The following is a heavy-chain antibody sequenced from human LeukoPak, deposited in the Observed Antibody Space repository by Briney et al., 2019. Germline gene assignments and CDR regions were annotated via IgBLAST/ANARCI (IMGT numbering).Heavy chain of an antibody. CDR1: GGSFSGYY. D-gene: IGHD2-2*03. CDR3: ARVDHGRKYYYYYGMDV. CDR2: INHSGST. V-gene: IGHV4-34*01. J-gene: IGHJ6*02. Sequence: SETLSLTCAVYGGSFSGYYWNWIRQPPGKGLEWIGEINHSGSTNYNPSLKSRVTISVDTSKNQFSLKLSSVTAADTAVYYCARVDHGRKYYYYYGMDVWGQGTTVTVSS.